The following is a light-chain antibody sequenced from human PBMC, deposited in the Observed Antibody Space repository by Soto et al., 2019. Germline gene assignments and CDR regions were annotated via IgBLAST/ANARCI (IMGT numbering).Light chain of an antibody. V-gene: IGLV4-69*01. CDR3: QTWGTGIHYV. Sequence: QPVLTQSPSASASLGASVKLTCTLSSGHSSYAIAWHQQQPEKGPRYLMKLNSDGSHSKGDGITDRFSGSSSGAERYLTISRLQSEDEADSYCQTWGTGIHYVFGTGTKLTVL. CDR2: LNSDGSH. J-gene: IGLJ1*01. CDR1: SGHSSYA.